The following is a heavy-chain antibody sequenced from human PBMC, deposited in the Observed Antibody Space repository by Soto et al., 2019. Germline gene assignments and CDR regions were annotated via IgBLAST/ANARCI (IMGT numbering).Heavy chain of an antibody. J-gene: IGHJ4*02. CDR3: LTAPVVWTY. V-gene: IGHV3-53*01. CDR2: IYSGGTT. D-gene: IGHD1-1*01. CDR1: GFTVNNNH. Sequence: EVQLVESGGGLIQPGGSLRLSCAASGFTVNNNHMSWVRQALGKGLEWVSIIYSGGTTYYADSVKGRFTISRDNSKNTLYLQMNSLRVEDTAVYYCLTAPVVWTYWGQGTLVTVSS.